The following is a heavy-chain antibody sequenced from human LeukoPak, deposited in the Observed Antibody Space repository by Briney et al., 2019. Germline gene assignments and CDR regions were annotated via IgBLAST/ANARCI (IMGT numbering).Heavy chain of an antibody. D-gene: IGHD4-17*01. CDR2: ISYDGSNK. CDR3: ARDGMTTVTNGFDY. J-gene: IGHJ4*02. CDR1: GFTLSSYA. Sequence: GRSLRLSCAASGFTLSSYAMHWVRQAPGKGLEWVAVISYDGSNKYYADSVKGRFTISRDNSKNTLYLQMNSLRAEDTAVYYCARDGMTTVTNGFDYWGQGTLVTVSS. V-gene: IGHV3-30-3*01.